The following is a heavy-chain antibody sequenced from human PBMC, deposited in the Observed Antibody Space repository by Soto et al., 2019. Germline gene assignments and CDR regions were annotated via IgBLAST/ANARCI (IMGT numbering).Heavy chain of an antibody. V-gene: IGHV1-69*06. J-gene: IGHJ4*02. Sequence: SVKVSCKASGGTFSSYAISWVRQAPGQGLEWMGGINPIFGTPHYAQKYQGRVTITADTFTSTAYMELTRLTSDDTAVYFCAREGRHFDYWGQGTLVTVSS. CDR1: GGTFSSYA. CDR2: INPIFGTP. CDR3: AREGRHFDY.